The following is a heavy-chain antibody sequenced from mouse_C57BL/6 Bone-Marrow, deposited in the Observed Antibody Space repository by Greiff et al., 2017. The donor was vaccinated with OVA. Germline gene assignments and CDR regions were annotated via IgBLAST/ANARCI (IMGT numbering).Heavy chain of an antibody. CDR1: GFTFSDFY. CDR3: ARDERSNYEDYAMDY. Sequence: EVKLMESGGGLVQSGRSLRLSCATSGFTFSDFYMEWVRQAPGKGLEWIAASRNKANDYTTEYSASVKGRFIVSRDTSQSILYLQMNALRAEDTAIYDCARDERSNYEDYAMDYWGQGTSVTVSS. J-gene: IGHJ4*01. D-gene: IGHD2-5*01. CDR2: SRNKANDYTT. V-gene: IGHV7-1*01.